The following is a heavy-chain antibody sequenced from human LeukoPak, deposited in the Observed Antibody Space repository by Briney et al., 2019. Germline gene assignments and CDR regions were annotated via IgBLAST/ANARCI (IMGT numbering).Heavy chain of an antibody. CDR3: AKEEDIVVVPVRPGGFDI. CDR2: ISGSGGST. J-gene: IGHJ3*02. Sequence: HAGGSLRLSCAASGFTFSSYAMSWVRQAPGKGLEWVSAISGSGGSTYYADSVKGRFTISRDNSKNTLYLQMNSLRAEDTAVYYCAKEEDIVVVPVRPGGFDIWGQGTMATVSS. V-gene: IGHV3-23*01. D-gene: IGHD2-2*01. CDR1: GFTFSSYA.